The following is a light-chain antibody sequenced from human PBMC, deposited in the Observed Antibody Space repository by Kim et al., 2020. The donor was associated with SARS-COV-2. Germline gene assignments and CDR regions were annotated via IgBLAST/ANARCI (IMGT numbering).Light chain of an antibody. CDR3: QQYASLPRT. CDR2: ETS. V-gene: IGKV3-20*01. Sequence: SPWKRATLYCGASQTVCAEYFVWYQQKPGQSPRHLIYETSTRVTGIPNRFSGRGSGTNFPLTIGRVEPEDSAIYYCQQYASLPRTYGQGTKVDIK. J-gene: IGKJ1*01. CDR1: QTVCAEY.